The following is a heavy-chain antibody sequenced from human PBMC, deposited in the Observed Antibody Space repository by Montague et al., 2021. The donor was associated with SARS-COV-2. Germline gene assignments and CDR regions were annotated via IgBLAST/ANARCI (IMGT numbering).Heavy chain of an antibody. D-gene: IGHD3-22*01. J-gene: IGHJ5*02. CDR3: ARVRSITMIVVVITPMGWFDP. Sequence: SETLSLTCAIYGGSFSGYYWSWIRQPPGKGLEWIGEINHSGSTNXNPSLKSRVTISVDTSKNQLSLKLSSVTAADTAVYYCARVRSITMIVVVITPMGWFDPWGQGTLVTVSS. V-gene: IGHV4-34*01. CDR2: INHSGST. CDR1: GGSFSGYY.